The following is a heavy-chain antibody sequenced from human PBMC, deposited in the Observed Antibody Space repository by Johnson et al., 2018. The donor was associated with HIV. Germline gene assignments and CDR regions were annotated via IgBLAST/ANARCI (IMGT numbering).Heavy chain of an antibody. CDR2: ITDSGGST. CDR1: GFTISSYA. D-gene: IGHD1-26*01. CDR3: AREASRIVRELGAFDI. V-gene: IGHV3-23*04. J-gene: IGHJ3*02. Sequence: EVQLVESGGGLVQPGGSLSLSCAASGFTISSYAMSWVRQAPGKGLEWVSSITDSGGSTYYADSVKGRFTISRDNSKNTLYLQRNSLRAEDTAVYYCAREASRIVRELGAFDIWGQGTMVTVSS.